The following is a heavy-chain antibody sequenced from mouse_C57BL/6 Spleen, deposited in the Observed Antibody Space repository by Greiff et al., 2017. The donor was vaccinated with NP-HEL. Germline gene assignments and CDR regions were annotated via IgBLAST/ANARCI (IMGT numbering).Heavy chain of an antibody. Sequence: VQLQQSGPELVKPGASVKISCKASGYAFSSSWMNWVKQRPGKGLEWIGRIYPGDGDTNYNGKFKGKATLTADKSSSTAYMQLSSLTSEDSAVYFCASPHALDYWGQGTTLTVSS. CDR1: GYAFSSSW. CDR3: ASPHALDY. V-gene: IGHV1-82*01. J-gene: IGHJ2*01. CDR2: IYPGDGDT.